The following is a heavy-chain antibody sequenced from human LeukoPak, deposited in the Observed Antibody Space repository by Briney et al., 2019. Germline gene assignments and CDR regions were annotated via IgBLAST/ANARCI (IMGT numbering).Heavy chain of an antibody. J-gene: IGHJ3*02. Sequence: SVKVSCKASGGTFSSYVISWVRQAPGQGLEWMGGIIPIFGTAKFAQKFQGRVTITADESTSTVYMELSSLRSEDTAVYYCARTYDSSGYYYGAFDIWGQGTMVTVSS. CDR1: GGTFSSYV. CDR2: IIPIFGTA. CDR3: ARTYDSSGYYYGAFDI. D-gene: IGHD3-22*01. V-gene: IGHV1-69*13.